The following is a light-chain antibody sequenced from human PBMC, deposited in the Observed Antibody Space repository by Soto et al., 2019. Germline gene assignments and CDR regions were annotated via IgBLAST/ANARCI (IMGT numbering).Light chain of an antibody. CDR1: QSLLHSNGYNY. CDR2: LGS. CDR3: MQALQTPYT. V-gene: IGKV2-28*01. J-gene: IGKJ2*01. Sequence: DIVMTQSPLSLPVTPGEQASISCRSSQSLLHSNGYNYLDWYLQKPGQSPQLLIYLGSNRASGVPDRFSGSGSGNDFTLKISRVEAEDVGVYYCMQALQTPYTFGQGTKLEIK.